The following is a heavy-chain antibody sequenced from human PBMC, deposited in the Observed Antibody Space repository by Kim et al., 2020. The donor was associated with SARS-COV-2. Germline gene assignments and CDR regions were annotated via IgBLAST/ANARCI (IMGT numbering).Heavy chain of an antibody. CDR3: ARNDVAGAGNY. J-gene: IGHJ4*02. D-gene: IGHD6-13*01. Sequence: YYVDAVKGRFTISRDNDKNSLYLQMNSLRAEDTALYYCARNDVAGAGNYWGQGTLVIVSS. V-gene: IGHV3-7*03.